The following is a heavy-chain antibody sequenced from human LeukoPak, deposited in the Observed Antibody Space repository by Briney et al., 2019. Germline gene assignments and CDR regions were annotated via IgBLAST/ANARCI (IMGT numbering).Heavy chain of an antibody. V-gene: IGHV4-38-2*02. CDR1: GYSISSGYY. D-gene: IGHD3-3*01. CDR2: IYHSGST. Sequence: SETLSLTCTVSGYSISSGYYWGWIRQPPGKGLEWIGSIYHSGSTYYNPSLKSRVTISVDTSKNQFSLKLSSVTAADTAVYYCARDLELSFYFDYWGQGTLVTVSS. J-gene: IGHJ4*02. CDR3: ARDLELSFYFDY.